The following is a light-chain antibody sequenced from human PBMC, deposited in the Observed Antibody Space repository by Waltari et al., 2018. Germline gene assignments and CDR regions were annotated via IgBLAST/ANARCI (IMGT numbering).Light chain of an antibody. V-gene: IGLV2-14*03. CDR1: SNDVGGYGY. J-gene: IGLJ1*01. CDR3: SSHTSTVPHV. CDR2: EVS. Sequence: QSALTQPASVSGSPGQSITISCTVTSNDVGGYGYVSWYQQYPGRAPKLIIYEVSYRPSGISTRFSGSKSGNTASLTISGLQADDEADYYCSSHTSTVPHVFGTGTRVTV.